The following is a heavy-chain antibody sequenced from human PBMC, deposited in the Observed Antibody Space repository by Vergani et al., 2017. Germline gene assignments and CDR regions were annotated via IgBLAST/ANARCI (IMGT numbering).Heavy chain of an antibody. Sequence: QLQLQESGPGLVKPSETLSLTCTVSGGSISSSSYYWGWIRQPPGKGLEWIGSIYYSGSTYYNPSLNSRVTISVDTSKNQFSLKLSSVTAADTAVYYCARRYYDFWSGYPNWFDPWGQGTLVTVSS. D-gene: IGHD3-3*01. CDR3: ARRYYDFWSGYPNWFDP. CDR2: IYYSGST. J-gene: IGHJ5*02. V-gene: IGHV4-39*01. CDR1: GGSISSSSYY.